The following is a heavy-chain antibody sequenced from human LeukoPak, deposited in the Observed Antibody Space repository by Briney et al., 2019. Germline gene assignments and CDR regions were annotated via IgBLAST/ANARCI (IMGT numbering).Heavy chain of an antibody. V-gene: IGHV4-4*02. CDR1: GGSISSSNW. J-gene: IGHJ4*02. CDR3: ARHGLMPKIAYDSSGYPMD. Sequence: SETLSLTCAVSGGSISSSNWWSWVRQPPGKGLEWIGEIYHSGSTNYNPSLKSRVTISVDKSKNQFSLKLSSVTAADTAVYYCARHGLMPKIAYDSSGYPMDWGQGTLVTVSS. D-gene: IGHD3-22*01. CDR2: IYHSGST.